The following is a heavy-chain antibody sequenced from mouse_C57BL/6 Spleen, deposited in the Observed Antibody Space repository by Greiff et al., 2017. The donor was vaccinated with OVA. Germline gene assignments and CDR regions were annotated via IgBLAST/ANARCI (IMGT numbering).Heavy chain of an antibody. Sequence: VQLQESGPELVKPGASVKISCKASGYAFSSSWMNWVKQRPGKGLEWIGRIYPGDGDTNYNGKFKGKATLTADKSSSTAYMQLSSLTSEDSAVYFCANEWKNYAMDYWGQGTSVTVSS. J-gene: IGHJ4*01. CDR1: GYAFSSSW. V-gene: IGHV1-82*01. CDR2: IYPGDGDT. CDR3: ANEWKNYAMDY.